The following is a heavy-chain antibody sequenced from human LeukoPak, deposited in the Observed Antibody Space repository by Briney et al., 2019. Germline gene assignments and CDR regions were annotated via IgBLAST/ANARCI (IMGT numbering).Heavy chain of an antibody. CDR2: ISGSGSDI. D-gene: IGHD3-10*02. Sequence: GGSLRLSCVVSGFIFSNSYMPWLRQTPGKGLESLAYISGSGSDIYYADSVKGRFTISRDNAKNSLYLQMNSLRAEDTAVYYCAELGITMIGGVWGKGTTVTISS. CDR3: AELGITMIGGV. CDR1: GFIFSNSY. J-gene: IGHJ6*04. V-gene: IGHV3-11*04.